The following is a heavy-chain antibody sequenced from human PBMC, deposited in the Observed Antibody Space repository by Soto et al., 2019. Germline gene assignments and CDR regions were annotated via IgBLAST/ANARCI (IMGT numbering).Heavy chain of an antibody. V-gene: IGHV3-33*01. J-gene: IGHJ1*01. CDR3: ALGCGGACYRYFQH. D-gene: IGHD2-21*02. Sequence: QVQLVESGGGVVQPGRSLRLSCAASGFTFSSYGMHWVRQAPGKGLEWVAVIWYDGSKKYYVDSVKGRFTISRDNSKNTLYLQMDSLRAEDTAVYYCALGCGGACYRYFQHWGQGTLVNVSS. CDR2: IWYDGSKK. CDR1: GFTFSSYG.